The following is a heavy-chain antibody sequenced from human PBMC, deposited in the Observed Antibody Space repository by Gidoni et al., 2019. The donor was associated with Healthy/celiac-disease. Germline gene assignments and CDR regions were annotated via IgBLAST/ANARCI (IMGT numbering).Heavy chain of an antibody. CDR1: GYSFTSYW. J-gene: IGHJ6*03. CDR2: IDPSDSYT. V-gene: IGHV5-10-1*01. CDR3: ASGYYYYYYMDV. Sequence: EVQLVQSGAEVKKPGESLRISCKGSGYSFTSYWISWVRQMPGKGLEWMGRIDPSDSYTNYSPSFQGHVTISADKSISTAYLQWSSLKASDTAMYYCASGYYYYYYMDVWGKGTTVTVSS.